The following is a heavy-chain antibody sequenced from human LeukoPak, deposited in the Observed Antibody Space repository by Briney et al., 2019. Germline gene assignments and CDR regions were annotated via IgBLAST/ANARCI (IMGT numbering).Heavy chain of an antibody. CDR1: GFTFSDHY. D-gene: IGHD3-10*01. Sequence: GGSLRLSCSASGFTFSDHYMSWLRQAPGKGLECVSYISSGGSTTYYTDSVKGRFTISRDNGKNALYLQMNSLRAEDTAVYYCARDDYFGSGSYREGGYNWLDPWGQGTLVTVSS. V-gene: IGHV3-11*04. J-gene: IGHJ5*02. CDR2: ISSGGSTT. CDR3: ARDDYFGSGSYREGGYNWLDP.